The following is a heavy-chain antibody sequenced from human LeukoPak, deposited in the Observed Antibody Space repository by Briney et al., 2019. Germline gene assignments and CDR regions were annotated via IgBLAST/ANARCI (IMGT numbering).Heavy chain of an antibody. Sequence: SETLSLTCTVSGGSISSYFWSWIRQPAGKGLEYIGRIYPSGSTNYNPSLKSRVTMSVDTSKNQFSLKLSSVTAADTAVYYCVRLDSSGYYYLDYWGQGTLVTVSS. J-gene: IGHJ4*02. D-gene: IGHD3-22*01. V-gene: IGHV4-4*07. CDR2: IYPSGST. CDR1: GGSISSYF. CDR3: VRLDSSGYYYLDY.